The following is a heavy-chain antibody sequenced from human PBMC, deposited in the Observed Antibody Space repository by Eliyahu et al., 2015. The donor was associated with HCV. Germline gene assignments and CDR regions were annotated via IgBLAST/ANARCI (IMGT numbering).Heavy chain of an antibody. CDR1: GXRFIDYF. CDR3: ARGPSTGDFDY. J-gene: IGHJ4*02. CDR2: INPNRGNT. Sequence: QVQLVQSGAEVKEPWASVRVSCKASGXRFIDYFIHWFRQAPGQGFEWXGWINPNRGNTRYAQKFQGRVTMTRDTSISTVSMELNSLRSDDTAVYYCARGPSTGDFDYWGQGSLVTVSS. V-gene: IGHV1-2*02. D-gene: IGHD4-17*01.